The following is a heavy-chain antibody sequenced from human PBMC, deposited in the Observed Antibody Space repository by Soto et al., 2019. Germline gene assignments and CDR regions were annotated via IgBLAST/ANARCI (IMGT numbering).Heavy chain of an antibody. CDR3: ARERSSSPFGKYYGMDV. D-gene: IGHD6-6*01. J-gene: IGHJ6*02. CDR1: GGTFSSYA. CDR2: IIPIFGTA. Sequence: SVKVSCKASGGTFSSYAISWVRQAPGQGLEWMGGIIPIFGTANYAQKFQGRVTITADESTSTAYMELSSLRSEDTAVYYCARERSSSPFGKYYGMDVWGQGTTVTVSS. V-gene: IGHV1-69*13.